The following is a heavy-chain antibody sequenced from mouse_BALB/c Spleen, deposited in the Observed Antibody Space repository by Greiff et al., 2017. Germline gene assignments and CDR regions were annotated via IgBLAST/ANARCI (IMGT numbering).Heavy chain of an antibody. D-gene: IGHD1-1*01. J-gene: IGHJ4*01. CDR1: GFTFTDYY. CDR3: ARDYGNAMDY. Sequence: EVMLVESGGGLVQPGGSLRLSCATSGFTFTDYYMSWVRQPPGKALEWLGFIRNKANGYTTEYSASVKGRFTISRDNSQSILYLQMNTLRAEDSATYYCARDYGNAMDYWGQGTSVTVSS. CDR2: IRNKANGYTT. V-gene: IGHV7-3*02.